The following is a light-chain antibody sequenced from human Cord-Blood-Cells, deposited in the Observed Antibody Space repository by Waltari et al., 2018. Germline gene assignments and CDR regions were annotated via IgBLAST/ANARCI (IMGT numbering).Light chain of an antibody. V-gene: IGLV2-14*01. CDR1: SSDVGGYNY. CDR3: SSYTSSSTHVV. Sequence: QSALTQPASVSGSPGQSITISCTGTSSDVGGYNYVSWYQQHPGKAPKRMIYEVSNRPSGVSNRFAGSKSGNTASLTISWLQAEDEADYYGSSYTSSSTHVVFGGGTKLTVL. J-gene: IGLJ2*01. CDR2: EVS.